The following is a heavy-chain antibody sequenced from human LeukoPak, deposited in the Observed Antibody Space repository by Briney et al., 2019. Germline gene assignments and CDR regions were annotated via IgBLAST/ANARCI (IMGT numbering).Heavy chain of an antibody. J-gene: IGHJ6*03. V-gene: IGHV1-8*03. CDR1: GYTFTSYD. CDR2: MNPNSGNT. CDR3: ARAKLITMVRGAIDYYYYYMDV. Sequence: ASVKVSCKASGYTFTSYDINWVRQATGQGLEWMGWMNPNSGNTGYAQKFQGRVTITRNTSISTAYMELSSLRSEDTAVYYCARAKLITMVRGAIDYYYYYMDVWGKGTTVTVSS. D-gene: IGHD3-10*01.